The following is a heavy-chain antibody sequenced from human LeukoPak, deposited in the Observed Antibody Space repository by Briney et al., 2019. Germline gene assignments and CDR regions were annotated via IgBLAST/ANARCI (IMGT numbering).Heavy chain of an antibody. CDR1: GFTFSYYA. CDR3: AKAFNYGAGYNYKTFDS. CDR2: ITWGDSNN. D-gene: IGHD3-10*01. J-gene: IGHJ4*02. V-gene: IGHV3-23*03. Sequence: QPGGSLRLSCAASGFTFSYYAMSWVRQAPGEGLEWVSGITWGDSNNYYADSVKGRFTISRDNSKHALYLQMNSLRAEDTALYYCAKAFNYGAGYNYKTFDSWGQGTLVTVSS.